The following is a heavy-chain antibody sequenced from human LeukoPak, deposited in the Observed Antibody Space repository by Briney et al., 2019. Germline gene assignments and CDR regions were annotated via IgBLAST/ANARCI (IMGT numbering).Heavy chain of an antibody. J-gene: IGHJ6*03. CDR2: INHSGTT. D-gene: IGHD4-17*01. V-gene: IGHV4-34*01. CDR1: GGSSSGYY. Sequence: SETLSLTCAVYGGSSSGYYWSWIRQPPGKGLEWIGEINHSGTTNYNSSLKSRVTVSVDTSKNQFSLKLSSVTAADTAVYYCARHIYYGDYGYYYYMDVWGKGTTVTISS. CDR3: ARHIYYGDYGYYYYMDV.